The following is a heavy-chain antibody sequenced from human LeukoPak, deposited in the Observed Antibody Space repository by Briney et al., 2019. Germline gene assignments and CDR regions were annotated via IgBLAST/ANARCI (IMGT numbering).Heavy chain of an antibody. J-gene: IGHJ4*02. CDR1: GGSFSIHA. CDR2: IIPIFGTA. V-gene: IGHV1-69*13. Sequence: SVKVSFKASGGSFSIHAINWVRQAPGQGLEWMGGIIPIFGTANYAQKFQDRVTITAVESMSTVYMELSSLRSEDTAVYYCARGWLAESTVVTPYNYWGQGTLVTVSS. D-gene: IGHD4-23*01. CDR3: ARGWLAESTVVTPYNY.